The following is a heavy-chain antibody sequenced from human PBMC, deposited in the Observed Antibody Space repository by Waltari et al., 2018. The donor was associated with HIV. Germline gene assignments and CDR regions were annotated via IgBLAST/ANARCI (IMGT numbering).Heavy chain of an antibody. CDR3: ASLIFGVVIAPDY. V-gene: IGHV4-39*01. CDR1: GGSISSSSYY. D-gene: IGHD3-3*01. CDR2: IYYSGST. J-gene: IGHJ4*02. Sequence: QLQLQESGPGLVKPSETLSLTCTVSGGSISSSSYYWGWIRQPPGKGLEWIGSIYYSGSTYYNPSLKSRVTISVDTSKNQFSLKLSSVTAADTAVYYCASLIFGVVIAPDYWGQGTLVTVSS.